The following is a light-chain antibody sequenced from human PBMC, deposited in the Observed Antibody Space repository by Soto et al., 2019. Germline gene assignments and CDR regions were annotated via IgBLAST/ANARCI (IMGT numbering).Light chain of an antibody. J-gene: IGKJ5*01. CDR1: QSLSHSSGYNY. CDR3: MQPLQTLIT. V-gene: IGKV2-28*01. Sequence: EIVLTQSPLSLSVSPGEPASISCRSSQSLSHSSGYNYLDWYLLKPGQPPQLLIYLGSNRGSGVPERFSGSGSDTDVTLTISRVETEDAGIYFCMQPLQTLITFGQGTRLEIQ. CDR2: LGS.